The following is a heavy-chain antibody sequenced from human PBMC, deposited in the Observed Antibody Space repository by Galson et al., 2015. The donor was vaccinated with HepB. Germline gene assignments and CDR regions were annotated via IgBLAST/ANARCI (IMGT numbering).Heavy chain of an antibody. J-gene: IGHJ6*02. V-gene: IGHV3-64D*06. CDR2: ITTDGGRI. CDR1: GFTFSNYA. Sequence: SLRLSCAASGFTFSNYAMRWVRQAPGKGLEYVSGITTDGGRIFYKDSVKDRFTISRDNSMEMLFLQMTSLRPDNTAVYFCVKERRLVVAPDRDDYYGMDVWGQGTTVTVSS. CDR3: VKERRLVVAPDRDDYYGMDV. D-gene: IGHD2-15*01.